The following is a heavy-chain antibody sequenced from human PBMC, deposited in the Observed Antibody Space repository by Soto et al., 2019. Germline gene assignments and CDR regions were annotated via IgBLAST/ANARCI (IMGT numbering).Heavy chain of an antibody. CDR2: LYSSGTT. V-gene: IGHV3-53*02. CDR1: GFSVTNSY. D-gene: IGHD5-18*01. CDR3: ARDWSKFSYNYPYYYAMDA. J-gene: IGHJ6*02. Sequence: EVQLVETGGGLIQPGGSLRLSCTVSGFSVTNSYINWVRQAPGKGLEWVSILYSSGTTYYADSVRGRFTVSRDDSKNTLLLNMNSLRADDTAVYYCARDWSKFSYNYPYYYAMDAWGQGTTVTVSS.